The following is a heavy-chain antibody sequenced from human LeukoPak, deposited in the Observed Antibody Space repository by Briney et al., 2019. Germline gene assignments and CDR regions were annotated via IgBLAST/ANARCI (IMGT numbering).Heavy chain of an antibody. V-gene: IGHV3-64*02. CDR1: GFTFSSYA. CDR3: ARGPIFGVVITPYYFDY. CDR2: VSSNGGGT. D-gene: IGHD3-3*01. J-gene: IGHJ4*02. Sequence: GGSLRLSCAASGFTFSSYAMHWVRQAPGKGLEYVSAVSSNGGGTYYADSVKGRFTISRDNSKNTLYLQMDSLRAEDMAVYYCARGPIFGVVITPYYFDYWGQGTLVTVSS.